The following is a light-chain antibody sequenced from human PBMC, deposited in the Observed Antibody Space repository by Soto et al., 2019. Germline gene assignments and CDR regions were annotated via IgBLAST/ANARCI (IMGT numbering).Light chain of an antibody. Sequence: EIVLTQSPATLSLSPWERATLSCRASQSVSSYLAWYQHKPGQAPRLLIYDASNRATGIPARFRGSGSATDSALSIRVLETANSAAYSCQYGSKWVYTVDHGIMLYI. CDR1: QSVSSY. CDR2: DAS. CDR3: QYGSKWVYT. J-gene: IGKJ2*01. V-gene: IGKV3-11*01.